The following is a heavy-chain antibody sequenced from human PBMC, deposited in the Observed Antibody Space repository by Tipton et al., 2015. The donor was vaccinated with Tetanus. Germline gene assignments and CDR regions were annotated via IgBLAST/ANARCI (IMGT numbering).Heavy chain of an antibody. CDR1: GGSISSDY. CDR3: ARDGQPGYYYGMDV. Sequence: TLSLTCAVSGGSISSDYWSWIRQPAGKGLEWFGRIYTSGSTNYNPPLKSRVTMSVDTSKNQFSQKLSSVTAADTAIYYCARDGQPGYYYGMDVWGQGTAVTVSS. CDR2: IYTSGST. D-gene: IGHD1-14*01. J-gene: IGHJ6*02. V-gene: IGHV4-4*07.